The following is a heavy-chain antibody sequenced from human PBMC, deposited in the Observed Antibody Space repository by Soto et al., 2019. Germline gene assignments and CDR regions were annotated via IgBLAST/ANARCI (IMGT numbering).Heavy chain of an antibody. CDR3: ARSCSGGSCYGYYYYYMDV. V-gene: IGHV1-8*01. J-gene: IGHJ6*03. D-gene: IGHD2-15*01. CDR1: GYSFTSYD. Sequence: ASVKVSCKASGYSFTSYDINWVRQATGQGLEWMGWMNPNSGNTGYAQKFQGRVTMTRNTSISTAYMELSSLRSEDTAVYYCARSCSGGSCYGYYYYYMDVWGKGTTVTVSS. CDR2: MNPNSGNT.